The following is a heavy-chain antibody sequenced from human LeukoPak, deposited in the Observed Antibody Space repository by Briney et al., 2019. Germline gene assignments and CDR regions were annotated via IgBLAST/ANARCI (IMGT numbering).Heavy chain of an antibody. Sequence: ASVKVSCKVSGYTLTELSMHWVRQAPGKGLEWMGGFDPEDGETIYAQKFQGRVTMTEDTSTDTAYMELSSLRSEDTAVYYCARDGGHNGDSDSWGQGTQVTVSA. CDR1: GYTLTELS. CDR2: FDPEDGET. CDR3: ARDGGHNGDSDS. D-gene: IGHD3-16*01. J-gene: IGHJ4*02. V-gene: IGHV1-24*01.